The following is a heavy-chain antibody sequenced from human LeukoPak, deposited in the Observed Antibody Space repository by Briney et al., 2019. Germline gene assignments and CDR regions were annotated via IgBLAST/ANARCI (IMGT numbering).Heavy chain of an antibody. CDR3: AKGYSITGPKGVGFAY. D-gene: IGHD6-13*01. Sequence: PGGSLRLSCAASGFTFSSYAMSWVRQAPGKGLEWVSAISGSGGSTYYADSVKGRFTISRDNSKNTLYLQMNSLRAEDTAVYYCAKGYSITGPKGVGFAYWGQGTLVTVSS. CDR1: GFTFSSYA. V-gene: IGHV3-23*01. J-gene: IGHJ4*02. CDR2: ISGSGGST.